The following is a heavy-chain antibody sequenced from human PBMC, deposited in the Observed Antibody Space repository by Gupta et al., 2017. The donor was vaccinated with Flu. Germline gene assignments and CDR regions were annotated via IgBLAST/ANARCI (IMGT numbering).Heavy chain of an antibody. V-gene: IGHV3-30*18. CDR2: VSNDGGHK. J-gene: IGHJ4*02. CDR1: GFAFRNYG. D-gene: IGHD4-17*01. CDR3: AKDYSGYGDHRIDF. Sequence: QMQLVESGGGVVQPGKSLRLSCAASGFAFRNYGMHWVRQSPARGLQWVAVVSNDGGHKYYAEFVKGRLTISRDNSKNALFLQMSGLRDDDTAVYYCAKDYSGYGDHRIDFWGQGTQVTVSS.